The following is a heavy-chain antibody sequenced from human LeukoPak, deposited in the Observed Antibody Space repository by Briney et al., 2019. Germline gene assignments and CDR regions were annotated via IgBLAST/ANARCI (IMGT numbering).Heavy chain of an antibody. CDR3: ARDLAQGSGWYYFDY. V-gene: IGHV1-46*01. D-gene: IGHD6-19*01. J-gene: IGHJ4*02. CDR2: INPSGGST. Sequence: ASVKVSCKASGYTFTSYYMHWVRQAPGQGLEWMGIINPSGGSTSYAQKFQGRVTMTRDTSISTAYMELSRLRSDDTAVYYCARDLAQGSGWYYFDYWGQGTLVTVSS. CDR1: GYTFTSYY.